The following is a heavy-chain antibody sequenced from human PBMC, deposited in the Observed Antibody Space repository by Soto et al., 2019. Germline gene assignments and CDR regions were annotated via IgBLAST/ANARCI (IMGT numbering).Heavy chain of an antibody. CDR2: ISAHNGNT. CDR1: GYYFTTYG. Sequence: QVHLVQSGADVKKPGASVQVSCKCSGYYFTTYGITLVRQAPGQGLEWMAWISAHNGNTDYAQKLQGRVTVTRDTSTSTAYMELRRLRSDDTAMYYCARGRYGDYWGQGALVTVSS. D-gene: IGHD1-1*01. CDR3: ARGRYGDY. J-gene: IGHJ4*02. V-gene: IGHV1-18*01.